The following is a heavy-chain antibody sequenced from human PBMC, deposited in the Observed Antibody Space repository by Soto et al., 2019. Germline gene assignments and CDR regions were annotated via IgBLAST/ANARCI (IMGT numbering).Heavy chain of an antibody. CDR1: GGSISSYY. V-gene: IGHV4-59*01. Sequence: LSLTCTVSGGSISSYYWSWIRQPPGKGLEWIGYIYYSGSTNYNPSLKSRVTISVDTSKNQFSLKLSSVTAADTAVYYCARGQQQLVTGRGFWFDPWGQGTLVTVYS. CDR3: ARGQQQLVTGRGFWFDP. J-gene: IGHJ5*02. D-gene: IGHD6-13*01. CDR2: IYYSGST.